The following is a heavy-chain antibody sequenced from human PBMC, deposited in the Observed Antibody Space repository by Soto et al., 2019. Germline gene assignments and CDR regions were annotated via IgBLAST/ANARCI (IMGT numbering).Heavy chain of an antibody. Sequence: GWSMRLSCAASGVTFSGYAMSWVRQAPGKGLEYVSGISSSGVGTYYANSVQGRFTISRDNPKNTVYLQMGSLRPEDMAVYYCARRARPDFYYMDVWGKGTTVTVSS. CDR3: ARRARPDFYYMDV. CDR1: GVTFSGYA. CDR2: ISSSGVGT. J-gene: IGHJ6*03. V-gene: IGHV3-64*01. D-gene: IGHD6-6*01.